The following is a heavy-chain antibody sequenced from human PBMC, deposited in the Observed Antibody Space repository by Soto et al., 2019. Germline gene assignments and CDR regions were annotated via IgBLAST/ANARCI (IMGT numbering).Heavy chain of an antibody. CDR2: IKPDGSEQ. CDR3: PRGKCNYYYGFDV. CDR1: EFTFDKYY. V-gene: IGHV3-7*01. Sequence: PGGSLRLSCAASEFTFDKYYMTWDRQAPGKGPEWVANIKPDGSEQYYVDSVKGRFTISRDNANNSLYLQMNSLRAEDTAVYFCPRGKCNYYYGFDVWGQGTTVTVSS. J-gene: IGHJ6*02.